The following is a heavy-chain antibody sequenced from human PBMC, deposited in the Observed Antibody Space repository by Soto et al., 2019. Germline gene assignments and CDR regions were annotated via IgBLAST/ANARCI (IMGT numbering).Heavy chain of an antibody. D-gene: IGHD3-10*01. V-gene: IGHV3-33*01. CDR3: ARDDEYSGNGMDV. J-gene: IGHJ6*02. CDR2: ILNDGSNR. Sequence: QVQLVESGGGVVQPGRSLRLSCAASGFTFSNYDMHWVRQAPGKGLEWVAVILNDGSNRYHADSVKDRFTISRDNSNNTLYLQMNSMSAEDTAVFYCARDDEYSGNGMDVWGQGTTVTVS. CDR1: GFTFSNYD.